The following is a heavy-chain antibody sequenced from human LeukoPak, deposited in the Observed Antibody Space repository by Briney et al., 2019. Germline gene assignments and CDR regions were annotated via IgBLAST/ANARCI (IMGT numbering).Heavy chain of an antibody. CDR1: GFTFSSYG. V-gene: IGHV3-23*01. Sequence: GGSLRLSCEASGFTFSSYGITWVRQAPGKGLEWVSGISGGSDTTHYAASVKGRFTISRDNPKNTLYLQMNSLRAEDTAVYYCARWDGYGDYWGQGTLVTVSS. J-gene: IGHJ4*02. CDR2: ISGGSDTT. CDR3: ARWDGYGDY. D-gene: IGHD5-24*01.